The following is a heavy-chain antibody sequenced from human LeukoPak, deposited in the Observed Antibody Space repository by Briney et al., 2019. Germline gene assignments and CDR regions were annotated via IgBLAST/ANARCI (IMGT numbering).Heavy chain of an antibody. V-gene: IGHV4-39*07. CDR3: AVEVRESVSLINGDC. J-gene: IGHJ4*02. D-gene: IGHD3-10*01. Sequence: PSETLSLTCTVSGDSISSSNYYWGWIRQPPGKGLEWIGTIYYNGATQYNPSLRSRVTMSVDTSQNQFSLKLTSVTAADTAVYYCAVEVRESVSLINGDCWGQGTPVTVSS. CDR2: IYYNGAT. CDR1: GDSISSSNYY.